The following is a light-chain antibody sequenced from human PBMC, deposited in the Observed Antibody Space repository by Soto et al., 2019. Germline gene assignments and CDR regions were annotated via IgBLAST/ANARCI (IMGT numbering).Light chain of an antibody. Sequence: DIVMTQSPDSLAVSLGERATINCKSSQSVLYSSNNKNYLAWYQQKPGQPPKLLIYWASTRESGVPDRFSGSGSGTDFTLTISSLQAEDVAVYYCQQYSSKPQAFGQGTKVEIK. V-gene: IGKV4-1*01. J-gene: IGKJ1*01. CDR2: WAS. CDR1: QSVLYSSNNKNY. CDR3: QQYSSKPQA.